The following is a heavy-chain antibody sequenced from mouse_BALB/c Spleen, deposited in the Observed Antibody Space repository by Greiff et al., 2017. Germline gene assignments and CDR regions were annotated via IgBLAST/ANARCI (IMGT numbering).Heavy chain of an antibody. D-gene: IGHD1-1*01. CDR2: IWGDGST. V-gene: IGHV2-6-7*01. CDR3: AREPITTVVAPSMDY. Sequence: VQRVESGPGLVAPSQSLSITCTVSGFSLTGYGVNWVRQPPGKGLEWLGMIWGDGSTDYNSALKSRLSISKDNSKSQVFLKMNSLQTDDTARYYGAREPITTVVAPSMDYWGQGTSVTVSS. J-gene: IGHJ4*01. CDR1: GFSLTGYG.